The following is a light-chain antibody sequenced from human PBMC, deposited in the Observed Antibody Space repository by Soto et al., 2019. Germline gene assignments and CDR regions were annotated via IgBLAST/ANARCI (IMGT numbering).Light chain of an antibody. CDR1: SSDVSGYNY. J-gene: IGLJ2*01. Sequence: QSALTQPASVSGSPGQSITISCTGTSSDVSGYNYVSWYQQHPGKAPKLMIYDVSNRPSGVSNRFSGSKSGNTASLTISGVQAEDEADYYCSSYTSSSTLVFGGGTKLTVL. CDR3: SSYTSSSTLV. CDR2: DVS. V-gene: IGLV2-14*01.